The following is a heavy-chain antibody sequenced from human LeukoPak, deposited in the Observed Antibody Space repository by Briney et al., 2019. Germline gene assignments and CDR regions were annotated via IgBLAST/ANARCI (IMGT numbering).Heavy chain of an antibody. Sequence: ASVKVSCKASGYTFTSYYMHWVRQAPGEGLEWMGIINPSGGSTSYAQKFQGSVTMTRDTSTSTVYMELSSLRSEDTAVYYCARVRQQPMVAVDYWGQGTLVTVSS. CDR3: ARVRQQPMVAVDY. CDR1: GYTFTSYY. J-gene: IGHJ4*02. V-gene: IGHV1-46*01. D-gene: IGHD6-13*01. CDR2: INPSGGST.